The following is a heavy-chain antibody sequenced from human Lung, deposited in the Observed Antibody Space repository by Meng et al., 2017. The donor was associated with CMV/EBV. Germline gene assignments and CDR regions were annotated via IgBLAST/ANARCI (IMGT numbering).Heavy chain of an antibody. V-gene: IGHV3-48*03. Sequence: GESLKISCAASGFTFSSYEMNWVRQAPGKGLEWVSYISSNGSTIYYADSVKGRFTISRDNAKNSLYVQMNSLRAEDTAVYYCAREFGEPSMDVWGQGTTVTVSS. D-gene: IGHD3-16*01. CDR2: ISSNGSTI. CDR3: AREFGEPSMDV. CDR1: GFTFSSYE. J-gene: IGHJ6*02.